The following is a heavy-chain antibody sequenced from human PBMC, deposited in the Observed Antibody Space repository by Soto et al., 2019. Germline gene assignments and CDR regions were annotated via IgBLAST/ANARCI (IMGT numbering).Heavy chain of an antibody. Sequence: EVQLVESGGGLVQPGGSLRLSCAASGFTFSSYSMNWVRQAPGKGLEWVSYINYSSTTIYYADSVKGRFSISRDNAKNSLYPQLNSLRDEDTAMYYCARGIAGRPGSWGQGTLVSVSS. V-gene: IGHV3-48*02. J-gene: IGHJ5*02. CDR3: ARGIAGRPGS. D-gene: IGHD6-6*01. CDR1: GFTFSSYS. CDR2: INYSSTTI.